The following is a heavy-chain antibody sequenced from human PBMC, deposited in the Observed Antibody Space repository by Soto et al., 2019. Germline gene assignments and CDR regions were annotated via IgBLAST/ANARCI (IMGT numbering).Heavy chain of an antibody. CDR1: AFTFSNYA. V-gene: IGHV3-23*01. D-gene: IGHD2-2*01. CDR2: ISGSGDNT. CDR3: AKSSVSCSSPSCYSLAYYYYNMAV. Sequence: PGGTLRLSCAASAFTFSNYAMNWVRQAPGQGLEWVPAISGSGDNTYYADSVKGRFTISSDNSKYTLFLQMNSRRGDDTAVYYCAKSSVSCSSPSCYSLAYYYYNMAVWGKGTTVSVSS. J-gene: IGHJ6*03.